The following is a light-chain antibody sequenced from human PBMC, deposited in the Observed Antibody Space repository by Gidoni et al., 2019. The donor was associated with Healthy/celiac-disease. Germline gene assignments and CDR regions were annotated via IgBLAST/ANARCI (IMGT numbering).Light chain of an antibody. J-gene: IGKJ2*01. CDR1: QSVSSSY. Sequence: SQSVSSSYLAWYQQKPGQAPRLLIYGASSRATGIPDRFSGSGSGTDFTLTISRLEPEDFAVYYCQQYGSSPQVYTFGQXTKLEIK. CDR2: GAS. CDR3: QQYGSSPQVYT. V-gene: IGKV3-20*01.